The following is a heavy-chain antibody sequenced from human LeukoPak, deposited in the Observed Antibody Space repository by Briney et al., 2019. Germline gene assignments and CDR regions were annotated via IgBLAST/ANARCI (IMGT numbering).Heavy chain of an antibody. Sequence: PSETLSLTCTVSGGSISSYYWSWIRQPPGKGLEWIGYIYYSGSTNYNPSLKSRVTISVDTSKNQFSLKLSSVTAADTAVYYCARASSSGWGRPYYFDYWGQGTLVTVSS. CDR1: GGSISSYY. CDR2: IYYSGST. D-gene: IGHD6-19*01. V-gene: IGHV4-59*01. J-gene: IGHJ4*02. CDR3: ARASSSGWGRPYYFDY.